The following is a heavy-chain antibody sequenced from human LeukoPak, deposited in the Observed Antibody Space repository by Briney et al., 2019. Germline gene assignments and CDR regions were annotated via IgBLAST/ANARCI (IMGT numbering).Heavy chain of an antibody. D-gene: IGHD3/OR15-3a*01. CDR3: ASGRHDFLH. CDR1: GFAFSTYW. Sequence: GSLRLSCAASGFAFSTYWMTWVRQAPGKGLEWVANINLDGTEEHYVDSSLKGRFTISRDNAKNSLYLQMTSLRVEDTAVYYCASGRHDFLHWGQGTLVTVSS. V-gene: IGHV3-7*01. CDR2: INLDGTEE. J-gene: IGHJ4*02.